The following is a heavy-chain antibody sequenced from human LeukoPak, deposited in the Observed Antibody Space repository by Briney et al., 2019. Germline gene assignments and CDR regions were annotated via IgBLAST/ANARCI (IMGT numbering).Heavy chain of an antibody. CDR1: GFTFSSYG. CDR2: IWCDGSNK. CDR3: ARDVYYYDSSGYLNWFDP. D-gene: IGHD3-22*01. Sequence: GGSLRLSCAASGFTFSSYGMHWVRQAPGKGLEWVAVIWCDGSNKYYADSVKGRFTISRDNSKNTLYLQMNSLRAEDTAVYYCARDVYYYDSSGYLNWFDPWGQGTLVTVSS. V-gene: IGHV3-33*01. J-gene: IGHJ5*02.